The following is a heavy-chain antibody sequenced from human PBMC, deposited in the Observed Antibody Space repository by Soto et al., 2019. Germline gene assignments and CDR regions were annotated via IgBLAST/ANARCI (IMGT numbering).Heavy chain of an antibody. CDR1: GFTFPDYG. D-gene: IGHD6-13*01. CDR2: LSHHSYRE. V-gene: IGHV3-30*03. Sequence: TGGSLRLSCGASGFTFPDYGLHWVRQAPGRGLEWVAFLSHHSYREYYAGSVKGRFKVSRDNSKNTLYLQMNSLRIEDTAVYYCARFPAKAAAGSGNWFHPWGRGSLVTVSS. CDR3: ARFPAKAAAGSGNWFHP. J-gene: IGHJ5*02.